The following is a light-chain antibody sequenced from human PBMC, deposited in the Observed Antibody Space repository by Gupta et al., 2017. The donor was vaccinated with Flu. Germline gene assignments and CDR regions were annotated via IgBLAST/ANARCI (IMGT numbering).Light chain of an antibody. Sequence: QSALTQPPSASGSPGQSVTISCTGTSSDVGGYDYVSWYQHHPGKAPKVMIYEVNKRPSGVPDRFSGSKSGNSASLTVSGLQAEDEADYYCSSFAGNTYVFGTGTKVT. J-gene: IGLJ1*01. V-gene: IGLV2-8*01. CDR2: EVN. CDR3: SSFAGNTYV. CDR1: SSDVGGYDY.